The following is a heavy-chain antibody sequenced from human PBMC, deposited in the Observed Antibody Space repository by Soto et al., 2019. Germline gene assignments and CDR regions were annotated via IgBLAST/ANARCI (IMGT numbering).Heavy chain of an antibody. D-gene: IGHD1-1*01. CDR2: IYSGGNT. Sequence: PGGSLRLSCTASGFTVISNYMTWVRQAPGKGLEWVSVIYSGGNTYYADSVKGRFTSSRDKSKNTLYLQMNSLRAEDTAVYYCAGATGRXWGQGTLVTVSS. V-gene: IGHV3-53*01. J-gene: IGHJ4*02. CDR3: AGATGRX. CDR1: GFTVISNY.